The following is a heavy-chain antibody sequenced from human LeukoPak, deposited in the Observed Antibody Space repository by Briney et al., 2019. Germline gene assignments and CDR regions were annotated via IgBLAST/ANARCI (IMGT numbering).Heavy chain of an antibody. CDR1: GYTFTSYD. J-gene: IGHJ5*02. Sequence: ASVKVSCKASGYTFTSYDINWVRQATGQGLEWMGWMNPNSGNTGYAQKFQGRVTITADESTSTAYMELSSLRSEDTAVYYCARRNYDDSSGYGSCFDPWGQGTLVTVSS. D-gene: IGHD3-22*01. CDR3: ARRNYDDSSGYGSCFDP. V-gene: IGHV1-8*01. CDR2: MNPNSGNT.